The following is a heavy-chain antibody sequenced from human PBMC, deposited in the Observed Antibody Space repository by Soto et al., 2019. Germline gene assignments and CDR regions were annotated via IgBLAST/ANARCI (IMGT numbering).Heavy chain of an antibody. CDR3: GKDIRSGSIDY. Sequence: QVRLVQSEGGVVQPGRSLTLSCAASGYSITNNGMHWVRQAPGKGLEWVALIWAHGTDQYYADSVKGRFTVSRDTSTNTVYLQMNSLRAEDTARYYCGKDIRSGSIDYWGQGTLVTVSS. J-gene: IGHJ4*02. CDR2: IWAHGTDQ. D-gene: IGHD1-1*01. CDR1: GYSITNNG. V-gene: IGHV3-33*06.